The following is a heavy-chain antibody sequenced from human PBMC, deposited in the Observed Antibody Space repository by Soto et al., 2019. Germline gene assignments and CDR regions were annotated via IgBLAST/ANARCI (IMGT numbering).Heavy chain of an antibody. CDR3: ARDRGSYALDY. Sequence: QVQLVQSGAEVKKPGASVKVSCKASGYTFTSYGFTWVRQAPGHGLEWMGWISAYNGNTNYAQKLQGRVTMTTDTSTSTAYMELSSLRADDSAVYYCARDRGSYALDYWGHRTLVTVSS. V-gene: IGHV1-18*01. CDR2: ISAYNGNT. J-gene: IGHJ4*01. CDR1: GYTFTSYG. D-gene: IGHD1-26*01.